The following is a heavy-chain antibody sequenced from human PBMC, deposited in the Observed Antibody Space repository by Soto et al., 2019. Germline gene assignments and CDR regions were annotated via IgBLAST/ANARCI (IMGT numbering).Heavy chain of an antibody. CDR2: IYYSGST. CDR1: GGSISSSSYY. CDR3: ARLMVTTYYYSAYTYMYV. D-gene: IGHD4-17*01. J-gene: IGHJ6*03. V-gene: IGHV4-39*01. Sequence: SETLSLTCTVSGGSISSSSYYWGWIRQPPGKGLEWIGSIYYSGSTYYNPSLKSRVTISVDTSKNQFPLKLSSVTAADTAVYYCARLMVTTYYYSAYTYMYVRGKGNTLTISS.